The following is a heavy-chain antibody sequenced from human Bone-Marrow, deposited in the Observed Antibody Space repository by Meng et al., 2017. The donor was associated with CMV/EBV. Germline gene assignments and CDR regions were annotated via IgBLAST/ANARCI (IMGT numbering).Heavy chain of an antibody. V-gene: IGHV4-39*07. CDR1: GGSISSSSYY. J-gene: IGHJ4*02. CDR2: IYYSGST. CDR3: AREHPVTEQIDY. D-gene: IGHD4-17*01. Sequence: SETLSLTCTVSGGSISSSSYYWGWIRQPPGKGLEWIGSIYYSGSTYYNPSLKSRVTISVDTSKNQFSLKLSSVTAADTAVYYCAREHPVTEQIDYWGQGKLVNVDS.